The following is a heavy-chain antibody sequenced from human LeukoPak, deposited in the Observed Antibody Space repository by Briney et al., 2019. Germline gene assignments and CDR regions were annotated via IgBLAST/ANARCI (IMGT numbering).Heavy chain of an antibody. CDR1: GFTFSSYW. CDR3: ARDESSSGYCSGGSCYSITPGWFDP. Sequence: GGSLRLSCAASGFTFSSYWVSWVRQAPGKGLEWVANIKQDGSEKYYVDSVKGRFTISRDNAKNSLYLQMNSLRAEDTAVYYCARDESSSGYCSGGSCYSITPGWFDPWGQGTLVTVSS. D-gene: IGHD2-15*01. J-gene: IGHJ5*02. CDR2: IKQDGSEK. V-gene: IGHV3-7*01.